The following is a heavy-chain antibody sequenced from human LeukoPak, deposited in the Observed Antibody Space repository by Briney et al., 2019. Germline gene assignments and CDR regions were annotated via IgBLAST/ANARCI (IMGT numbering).Heavy chain of an antibody. Sequence: SETLSLTCVVYGGAFSGYYWSWIRHPPGKGLEWIGEINHSGDTKYNPSLKSRVSMSVDVSKDQFSLKLTSLTAADTAVYYCARGSRNYNNYEGADYWGQGTLVTVSS. D-gene: IGHD4-11*01. V-gene: IGHV4-34*01. J-gene: IGHJ4*02. CDR2: INHSGDT. CDR1: GGAFSGYY. CDR3: ARGSRNYNNYEGADY.